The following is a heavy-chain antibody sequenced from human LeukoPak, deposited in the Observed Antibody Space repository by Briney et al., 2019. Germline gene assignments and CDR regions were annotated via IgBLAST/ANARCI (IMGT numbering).Heavy chain of an antibody. V-gene: IGHV1-2*02. CDR3: ARVGYSGYNLDY. Sequence: ASVKVSCKASGYSLTTYGISWVRQAPGQGLEWMGWINPNSGGTNYAQKFQGRVTMTRDTSISTAYMELSRLRSDDTAVYYCARVGYSGYNLDYWGQGTLVTVSS. D-gene: IGHD5-12*01. J-gene: IGHJ4*02. CDR1: GYSLTTYG. CDR2: INPNSGGT.